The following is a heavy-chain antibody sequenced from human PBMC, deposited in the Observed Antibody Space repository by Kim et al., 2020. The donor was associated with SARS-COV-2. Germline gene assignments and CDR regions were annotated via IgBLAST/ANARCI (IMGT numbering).Heavy chain of an antibody. CDR1: GFTFSNYN. CDR3: ARERYNWNDVNFDY. CDR2: ISTSSSSI. Sequence: GGSLRLSCAASGFTFSNYNMNWVRQAPGKGLEWVSYISTSSSSIYYADSVKGRFTISRDNAKKSLYLQMNSLRDEDTAVYYCARERYNWNDVNFDYWGQGTLVTVSS. V-gene: IGHV3-48*02. D-gene: IGHD1-20*01. J-gene: IGHJ4*02.